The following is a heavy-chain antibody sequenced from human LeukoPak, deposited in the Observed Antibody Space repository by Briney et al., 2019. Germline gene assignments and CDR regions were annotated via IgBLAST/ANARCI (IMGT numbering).Heavy chain of an antibody. J-gene: IGHJ5*02. CDR1: GFTFSSHA. V-gene: IGHV3-23*01. CDR3: SKDPVPHGNGLYWFDP. Sequence: PGGSLRLSCTASGFTFSSHAMTWVRQTAGMGLQWVSSITGSGSGAYYADSVKGRLTISRDNSRNTLYIQMNSLRVEDTAVYYCSKDPVPHGNGLYWFDPWGQGTLVTVSS. D-gene: IGHD1-14*01. CDR2: ITGSGSGA.